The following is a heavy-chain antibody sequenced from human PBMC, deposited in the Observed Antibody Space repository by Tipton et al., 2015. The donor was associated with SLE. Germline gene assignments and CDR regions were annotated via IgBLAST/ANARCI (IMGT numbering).Heavy chain of an antibody. D-gene: IGHD1-26*01. CDR2: IYYSGST. J-gene: IGHJ3*02. Sequence: TLSLTCTVSGGSISSSSYYWGWIRQPPGKGLEWIGSIYYSGSTYYNPSLKSRVTISVDTSKNQFSLKLSSVTAADTAVYYCARPCGSYRYDAFDIWGQGTMVTVSS. CDR3: ARPCGSYRYDAFDI. CDR1: GGSISSSSYY. V-gene: IGHV4-39*01.